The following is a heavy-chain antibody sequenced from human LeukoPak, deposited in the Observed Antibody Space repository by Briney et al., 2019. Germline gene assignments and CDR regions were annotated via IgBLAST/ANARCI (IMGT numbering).Heavy chain of an antibody. Sequence: ASVKVSCKASGGTFSSYAISWVRQAPGQGLEWMGWINPNSGGTNYAQKFQGRVTMTRDTSISTAYMELSRLRSDDTAVYYCAREPRGPYDFWSGYEDYWGQGTLVTVSS. D-gene: IGHD3-3*01. CDR3: AREPRGPYDFWSGYEDY. V-gene: IGHV1-2*02. CDR1: GGTFSSYA. J-gene: IGHJ4*02. CDR2: INPNSGGT.